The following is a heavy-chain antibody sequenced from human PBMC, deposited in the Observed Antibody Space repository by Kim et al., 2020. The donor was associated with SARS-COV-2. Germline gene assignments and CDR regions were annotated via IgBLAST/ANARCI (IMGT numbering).Heavy chain of an antibody. CDR3: ARDRGSGYDYVGDY. Sequence: GGSLRLSCAASGFTFSSYSMNWVRQAPGKGLEWVSSISSSSSYIYYADSVKGRFTISRDNAKNSLYLQMNSLRAEDTAVYYCARDRGSGYDYVGDYWGQGTLVTVSS. J-gene: IGHJ4*02. V-gene: IGHV3-21*01. D-gene: IGHD5-12*01. CDR1: GFTFSSYS. CDR2: ISSSSSYI.